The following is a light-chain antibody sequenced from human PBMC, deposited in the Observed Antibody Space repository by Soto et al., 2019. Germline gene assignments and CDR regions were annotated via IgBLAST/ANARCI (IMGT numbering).Light chain of an antibody. Sequence: QSVLTQPPSVSGAPGQRVTISCTGSSSNIRAGYDVHWYQQLPGTAPKLLIYVNNNRPSGVPDRFSGSKSGASASLAITGLQAEDEADYYCQSYDTSLSAYVFGAGTKVTVL. J-gene: IGLJ1*01. CDR2: VNN. CDR3: QSYDTSLSAYV. CDR1: SSNIRAGYD. V-gene: IGLV1-40*01.